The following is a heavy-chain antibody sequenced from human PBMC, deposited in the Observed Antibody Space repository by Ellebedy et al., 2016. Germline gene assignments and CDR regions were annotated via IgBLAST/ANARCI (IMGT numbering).Heavy chain of an antibody. V-gene: IGHV4-39*01. Sequence: SETLSLTXTVSGGSISSSSYYWGWIRQPPGKGLEWIGSIYYSGSTYYNPSLKSRVTISVDTSKNQFSLKLSSVTAADTAVYYCARQSGGEMADPGSYWYFDLWGRGTLVTVSS. D-gene: IGHD5-24*01. CDR3: ARQSGGEMADPGSYWYFDL. CDR1: GGSISSSSYY. CDR2: IYYSGST. J-gene: IGHJ2*01.